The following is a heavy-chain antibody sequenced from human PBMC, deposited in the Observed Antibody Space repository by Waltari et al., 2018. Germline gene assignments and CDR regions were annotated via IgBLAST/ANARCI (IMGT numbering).Heavy chain of an antibody. J-gene: IGHJ4*02. CDR1: GYTLTELS. V-gene: IGHV1-24*01. D-gene: IGHD3-3*01. CDR2: CDPEDGET. CDR3: ATGGGLYDFWSGYSKGDY. Sequence: QVQLVQSGAEVKKPGASVKVSCKVSGYTLTELSMHWVRQAPGKGLEWMGGCDPEDGETIYAQKFQGRVTMTEDTSTDTAYMELSSLRSEDTAVYYCATGGGLYDFWSGYSKGDYWGQGTLVTVSS.